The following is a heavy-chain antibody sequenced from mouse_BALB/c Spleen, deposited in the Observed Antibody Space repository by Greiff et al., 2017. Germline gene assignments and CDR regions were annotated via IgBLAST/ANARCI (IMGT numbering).Heavy chain of an antibody. V-gene: IGHV1-5*01. Sequence: VQLQQSGTVLARPGASVKMSCKASGYTFTSYWMHWVKQRPGQGLEWIGAIYPGNSDTSYNQKFKGKAKLTAVTSTSTAYMELSSLTNEDSAVYYCTRSGDYGYYYFDYWGQGTTLTVSS. CDR3: TRSGDYGYYYFDY. CDR2: IYPGNSDT. J-gene: IGHJ2*01. D-gene: IGHD1-2*01. CDR1: GYTFTSYW.